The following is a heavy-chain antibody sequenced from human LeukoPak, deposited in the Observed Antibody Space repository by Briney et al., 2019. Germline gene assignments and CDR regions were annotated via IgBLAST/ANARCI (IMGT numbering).Heavy chain of an antibody. CDR1: GFTFSGSA. D-gene: IGHD3-22*01. V-gene: IGHV3-73*01. CDR2: IRSKANSYAT. CDR3: TRNKPPHRRYYYDSSGYYDYYYGMDV. Sequence: GGSLKLSCAASGFTFSGSAMHWVRQASGKGLEWVGRIRSKANSYATAYAASVKGRFTISRDDSKNTAYLQMNSMKTEDTAVYYCTRNKPPHRRYYYDSSGYYDYYYGMDVWGQGTTVTVSS. J-gene: IGHJ6*02.